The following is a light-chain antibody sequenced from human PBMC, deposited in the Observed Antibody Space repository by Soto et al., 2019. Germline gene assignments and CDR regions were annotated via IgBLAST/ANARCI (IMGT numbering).Light chain of an antibody. Sequence: EIVLTQSPGTLSLSPGERVTLSCRASQTVSSSYFACYQHKPGQPPSLLIYGASSRSTGIPDGFSGSGFGTDFTLVISRVEPEEFAVYYCQQYGGSPLTFGGGTKVEIK. CDR2: GAS. J-gene: IGKJ4*01. CDR1: QTVSSSY. CDR3: QQYGGSPLT. V-gene: IGKV3-20*01.